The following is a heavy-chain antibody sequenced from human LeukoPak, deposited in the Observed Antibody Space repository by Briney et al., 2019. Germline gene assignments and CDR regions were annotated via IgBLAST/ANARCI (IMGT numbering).Heavy chain of an antibody. J-gene: IGHJ4*02. CDR1: GYTFTGYY. CDR3: ARDRVGSGWPRPFYFEN. V-gene: IGHV1-2*02. D-gene: IGHD6-19*01. Sequence: ASVKVSCKPSGYTFTGYYLHWVRQAPGHALEWMGWINPNIGATMYAEKFQGRVTMTRDTSISTAYMELSSLRSDDTALYYCARDRVGSGWPRPFYFENWGQGTLVTVSS. CDR2: INPNIGAT.